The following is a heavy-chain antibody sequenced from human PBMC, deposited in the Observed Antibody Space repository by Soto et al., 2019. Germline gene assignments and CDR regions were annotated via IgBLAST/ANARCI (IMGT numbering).Heavy chain of an antibody. CDR1: GFTFSSYA. V-gene: IGHV3-23*01. CDR3: AGSGRRFLEWYLDY. Sequence: GGSLRLSCAASGFTFSSYAMSWVRQAPGKGLEWVSAISGSGGSTYYADSVKGRFTISRDNSKNTLYLQMNSLRAEDTAVYYCAGSGRRFLEWYLDYWGQGTLVTVSS. J-gene: IGHJ4*02. CDR2: ISGSGGST. D-gene: IGHD3-3*01.